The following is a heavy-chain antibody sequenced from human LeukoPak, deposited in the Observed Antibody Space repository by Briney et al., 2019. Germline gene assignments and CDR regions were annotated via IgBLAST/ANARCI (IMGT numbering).Heavy chain of an antibody. CDR2: IIPILGIA. D-gene: IGHD3-3*01. CDR3: ARDRYDFWSGLPNWFDP. Sequence: SVKVSCKASGGTFSSYAISWVRQAPGQGLEWMGRIIPILGIANYAQKLQGRVTITADKSTSTAYMELSSLRSEDTAVYYCARDRYDFWSGLPNWFDPWGQGTLVTVSS. J-gene: IGHJ5*02. CDR1: GGTFSSYA. V-gene: IGHV1-69*04.